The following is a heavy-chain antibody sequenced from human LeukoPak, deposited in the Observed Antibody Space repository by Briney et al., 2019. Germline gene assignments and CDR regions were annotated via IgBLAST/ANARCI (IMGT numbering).Heavy chain of an antibody. CDR1: GYTFTSYG. Sequence: ASVKVSCKASGYTFTSYGISWVRQAPGQGLEWMGIINPSGGSTSYAQKFQGRVTMTRDMSTSTVYMELSSLRSEDTAVYYCARASMVRGPFDYWGQGTLVTVSS. D-gene: IGHD3-10*01. V-gene: IGHV1-46*01. CDR2: INPSGGST. CDR3: ARASMVRGPFDY. J-gene: IGHJ4*02.